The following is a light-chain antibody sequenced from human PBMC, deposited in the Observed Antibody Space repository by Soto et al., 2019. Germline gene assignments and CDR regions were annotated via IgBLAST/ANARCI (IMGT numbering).Light chain of an antibody. CDR3: LQSYDTPLT. CDR2: AAS. CDR1: ESISSK. V-gene: IGKV1-39*01. Sequence: LSTAVGGGGAKIWGSTESISSKLNWYQQKPGKVPKLLIYAASSLQSGVPSRFSGSGSGTDFTHTISRLQPEDFSTYFPLQSYDTPLTFGGGTKVDIK. J-gene: IGKJ4*01.